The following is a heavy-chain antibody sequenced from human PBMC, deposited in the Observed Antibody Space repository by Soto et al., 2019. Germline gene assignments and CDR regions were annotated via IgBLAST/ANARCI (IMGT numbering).Heavy chain of an antibody. J-gene: IGHJ5*02. Sequence: GESLKISCKASGYTFNTYLVAWVRQMPGKGLEWMGLIYPGDSDTRYSPSFQGQVTISADKSTSTAYLEWSSLKASDTAMHYCARHGFNQQLVLDKFRFDPWGQGTQVTVSS. CDR2: IYPGDSDT. D-gene: IGHD3-3*01. CDR3: ARHGFNQQLVLDKFRFDP. CDR1: GYTFNTYL. V-gene: IGHV5-51*01.